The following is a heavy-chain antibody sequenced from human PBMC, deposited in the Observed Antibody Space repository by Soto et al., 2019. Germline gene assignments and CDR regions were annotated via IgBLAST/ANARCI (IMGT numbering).Heavy chain of an antibody. CDR1: GYSVSSNSAA. CDR3: ARAGCSSLKTRFGS. D-gene: IGHD6-6*01. V-gene: IGHV6-1*01. CDR2: TYYRSKWYN. Sequence: QTLSLTCAISGYSVSSNSAAWSWIRQSPSRGLEWLGRTYYRSKWYNDYAVSVKTRITINPDTSKNQFSLQLNSVTPEDTAVYYCARAGCSSLKTRFGSRGQWTLVTASS. J-gene: IGHJ4*02.